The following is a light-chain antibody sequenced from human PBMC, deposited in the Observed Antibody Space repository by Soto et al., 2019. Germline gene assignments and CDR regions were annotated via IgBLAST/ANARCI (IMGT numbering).Light chain of an antibody. V-gene: IGKV1-5*01. J-gene: IGKJ1*01. CDR1: QSISQW. Sequence: DIQMTQSPSTLSASVGDRVAITCRASQSISQWVAWYQQKPGRAPELLIYDASKLKSGVPSRFSGSGSGTEFILTITNLQPDDSAMYYCQQYNGYSWTFGRGTKVEIK. CDR3: QQYNGYSWT. CDR2: DAS.